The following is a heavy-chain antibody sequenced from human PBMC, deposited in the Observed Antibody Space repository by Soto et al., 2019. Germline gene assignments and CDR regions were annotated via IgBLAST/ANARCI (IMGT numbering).Heavy chain of an antibody. CDR3: ERGWGSGVHLSCLDL. V-gene: IGHV3-33*01. CDR1: GFTFRQYG. Sequence: QVQLVESGGGVVQPGTSLRLSCAASGFTFRQYGMHWVRQAPGKGLEWVAVIFYDGFNEYYADSVRGRFTVSRDNSGNRVYLQMNSLRVEDTAVYYCERGWGSGVHLSCLDLWGQGTAVVVSS. CDR2: IFYDGFNE. J-gene: IGHJ3*01. D-gene: IGHD6-19*01.